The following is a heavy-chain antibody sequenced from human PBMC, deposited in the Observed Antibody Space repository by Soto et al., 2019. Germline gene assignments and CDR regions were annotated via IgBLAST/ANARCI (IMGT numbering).Heavy chain of an antibody. D-gene: IGHD1-26*01. CDR1: GGSISRYY. Sequence: QVQLQESGPGVVKPSETLSLTCTVSGGSISRYYWSWSRQRPGKGLVWPGYMYSSGGTNYYPSVKSPFTMSADTSRKQFSVKPTAVTAANPAVYYCPSPLAMAGEVGSSSYWDQGTLVSFSS. CDR2: MYSSGGT. V-gene: IGHV4-59*01. CDR3: PSPLAMAGEVGSSSY. J-gene: IGHJ4*02.